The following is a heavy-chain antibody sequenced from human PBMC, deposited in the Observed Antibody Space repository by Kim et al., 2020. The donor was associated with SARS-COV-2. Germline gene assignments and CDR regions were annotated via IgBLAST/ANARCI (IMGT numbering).Heavy chain of an antibody. J-gene: IGHJ6*03. V-gene: IGHV1-46*01. Sequence: GTPNYPQKFQGRVTMTRDTSTSTVYMELSSLRSEDTAMYYCARGRPMDVWGKGTTVTVSS. CDR3: ARGRPMDV. CDR2: GTP.